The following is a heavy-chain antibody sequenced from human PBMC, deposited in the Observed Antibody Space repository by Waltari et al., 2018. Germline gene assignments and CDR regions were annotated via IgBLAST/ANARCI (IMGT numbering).Heavy chain of an antibody. V-gene: IGHV3-53*01. D-gene: IGHD1-26*01. CDR3: AREPSGSYPGDY. Sequence: EVQLVASGGGLIEPGGSLRLSCAASGFTASPNYMTWVRQAPAKGLEWLSVIYRGGSTDYADSVKGRFTISRDNSKNTLYLQMNSLRAEDTAVYYCAREPSGSYPGDYWGQGTLVTVSS. CDR2: IYRGGST. CDR1: GFTASPNY. J-gene: IGHJ4*02.